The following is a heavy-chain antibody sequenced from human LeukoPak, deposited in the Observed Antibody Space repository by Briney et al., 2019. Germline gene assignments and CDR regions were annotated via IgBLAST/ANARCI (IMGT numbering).Heavy chain of an antibody. V-gene: IGHV3-23*01. Sequence: PGGSLRLSCGGSEFTFSGYAMSWVRQAPGKGLEWVSGISGSGGSTNYADSVKGRFTISRDNSKNTLFLQMNSLRAEDTALYYCAKDLYGSGNYRFDNWGQGTLVTVSS. CDR1: EFTFSGYA. CDR2: ISGSGGST. J-gene: IGHJ4*02. D-gene: IGHD3-10*01. CDR3: AKDLYGSGNYRFDN.